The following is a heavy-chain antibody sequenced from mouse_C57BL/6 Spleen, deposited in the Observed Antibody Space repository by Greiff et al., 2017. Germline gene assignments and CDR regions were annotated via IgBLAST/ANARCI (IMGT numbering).Heavy chain of an antibody. D-gene: IGHD2-1*01. CDR2: ISNGGGST. CDR1: GFTFSDYY. Sequence: EVQLVESGGGLVQPGGSLKLSCAASGFTFSDYYMYWVRQTPEKRLEWVAYISNGGGSTYYPDTVKGRFTISRDNAKNTLYLQMSRLKSEDTAMYYCARRGNYVFDYWGQGTTLTVSS. V-gene: IGHV5-12*01. J-gene: IGHJ2*01. CDR3: ARRGNYVFDY.